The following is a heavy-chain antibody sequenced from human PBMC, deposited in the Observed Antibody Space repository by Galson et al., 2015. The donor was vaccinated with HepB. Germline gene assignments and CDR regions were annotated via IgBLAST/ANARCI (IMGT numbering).Heavy chain of an antibody. D-gene: IGHD3-22*01. CDR3: AQDSHYLDTSGYYSFHY. Sequence: SLRLSCAASGFTFSTYGIHWVRQAPGKGLEWVAAVSSDGDKKHYTDSVKGRFTISRDDSKNTVNLQMNSLRAEDTAVYYCAQDSHYLDTSGYYSFHYWGQGALVTVSS. CDR1: GFTFSTYG. V-gene: IGHV3-30*18. CDR2: VSSDGDKK. J-gene: IGHJ4*02.